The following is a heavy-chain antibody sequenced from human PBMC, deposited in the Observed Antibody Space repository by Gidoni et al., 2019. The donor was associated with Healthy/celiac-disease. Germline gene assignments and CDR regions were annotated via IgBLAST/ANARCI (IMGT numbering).Heavy chain of an antibody. CDR1: GGSLSSSSYY. D-gene: IGHD6-19*01. V-gene: IGHV4-39*01. CDR3: ARTWGSGWIRFDY. Sequence: QLQLQESGPGLLKPSETLSLTCTVSGGSLSSSSYYWGWIRQPPGKGLEWIGSIYYSGNTYYNPSLKSRVTIAVDTSKNQFSLKLSSVTAADTAVYYCARTWGSGWIRFDYWGQGTLVTVSS. CDR2: IYYSGNT. J-gene: IGHJ4*02.